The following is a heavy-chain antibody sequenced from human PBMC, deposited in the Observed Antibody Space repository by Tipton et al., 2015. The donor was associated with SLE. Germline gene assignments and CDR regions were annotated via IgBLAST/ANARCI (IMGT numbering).Heavy chain of an antibody. CDR3: ARFSSGFDY. Sequence: RSLRLSCAASGFTFSSYAMHWVRQAPGKGLEWVAVISYDGSNKYYADSVKGRFTISRDNSKNTLYLQMNSLRAEDTAVYYCARFSSGFDYWGQGTLVTVSS. V-gene: IGHV3-30-3*01. D-gene: IGHD6-25*01. CDR2: ISYDGSNK. J-gene: IGHJ4*02. CDR1: GFTFSSYA.